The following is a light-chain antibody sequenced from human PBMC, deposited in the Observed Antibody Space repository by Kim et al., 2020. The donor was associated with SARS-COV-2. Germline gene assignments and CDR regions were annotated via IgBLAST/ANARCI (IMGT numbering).Light chain of an antibody. V-gene: IGKV1-5*03. CDR2: MAS. J-gene: IGKJ4*01. CDR1: QSINNW. CDR3: QQDNSYPLT. Sequence: DIQMTQSPSTLSASVGDRVTITCRASQSINNWLAWYQQKPGKAPKLLIYMASTLESGVPSRFSGSGSGTEFTLTISSLQPDDFATYYCQQDNSYPLTFGGGTKVDI.